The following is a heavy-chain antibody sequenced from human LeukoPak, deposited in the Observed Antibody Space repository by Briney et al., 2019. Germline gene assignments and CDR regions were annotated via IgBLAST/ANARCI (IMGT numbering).Heavy chain of an antibody. J-gene: IGHJ4*02. CDR1: GGSISSSTFY. CDR2: IRQDGSEA. D-gene: IGHD3-10*01. Sequence: ETLSLTCTVSGGSISSSTFYWGWIRQPPGKGLEWVANIRQDGSEAYYVDSVKGRFTISRDNAKNSLYLQMNSLRAEDTAVYYCARGSLVHYYGSGSYRIRAGFDSWGQGTLVTVSS. V-gene: IGHV3-7*01. CDR3: ARGSLVHYYGSGSYRIRAGFDS.